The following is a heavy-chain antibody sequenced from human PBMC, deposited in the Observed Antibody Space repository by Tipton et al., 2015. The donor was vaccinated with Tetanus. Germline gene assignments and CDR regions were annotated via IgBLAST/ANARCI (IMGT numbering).Heavy chain of an antibody. D-gene: IGHD2-15*01. Sequence: QSGAEVKKPGSSVKVSCKASGGTFSSYAISWVRQAPGQGLEWMGGIIPIFGTANYAQKFQGRVTITADKSTSTAYMELSSLRSEDTAVYYCASPSGYCSGGSCPALDWGQGTLVTVSS. CDR1: GGTFSSYA. V-gene: IGHV1-69*06. CDR3: ASPSGYCSGGSCPALD. J-gene: IGHJ4*02. CDR2: IIPIFGTA.